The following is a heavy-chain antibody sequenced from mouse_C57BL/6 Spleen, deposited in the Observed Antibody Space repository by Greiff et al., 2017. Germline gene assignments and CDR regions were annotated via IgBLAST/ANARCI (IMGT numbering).Heavy chain of an antibody. V-gene: IGHV2-2*01. CDR1: GFSLTSYG. J-gene: IGHJ1*03. CDR3: ARGDGLWYFDV. Sequence: VQLQQSGPGLVQPSQSLSITCTVSGFSLTSYGVHWVRQSPGTGLEWLGVIWSGGSTDYNAAFISRLSISKDNSKSQVFFKMNSLQADDTAIYYCARGDGLWYFDVWGTGTTVTVSS. CDR2: IWSGGST. D-gene: IGHD2-3*01.